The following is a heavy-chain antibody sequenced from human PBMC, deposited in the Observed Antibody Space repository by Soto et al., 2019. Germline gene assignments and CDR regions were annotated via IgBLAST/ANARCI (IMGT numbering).Heavy chain of an antibody. D-gene: IGHD3-16*02. V-gene: IGHV4-31*03. CDR1: GGSISGGSYY. CDR2: IYYSGGT. Sequence: SETLCLTCTVSGGSISGGSYYWGWIRKRPGEGLEWIGYIYYSGGTYYDPSLESRLTILLDTSTNHFSLNLRSVTAADTAAYYCARGRYTSSLSDFDYWGQGTLVTVSS. CDR3: ARGRYTSSLSDFDY. J-gene: IGHJ4*02.